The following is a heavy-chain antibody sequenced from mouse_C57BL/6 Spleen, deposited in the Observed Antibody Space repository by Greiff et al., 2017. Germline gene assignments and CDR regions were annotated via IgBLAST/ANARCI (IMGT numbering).Heavy chain of an antibody. CDR3: TQTAQATFEAWFAY. Sequence: VQLKESGTVLARPGASVKMSCKTSGYTFTSYWMHWVKQRPGQGLEWIGAIYPGNGYTSYNQKFKGKAKLTAVTSASTAYMALSSLTNEDSAVYYCTQTAQATFEAWFAYWGQGTLVTVSA. CDR1: GYTFTSYW. CDR2: IYPGNGYT. V-gene: IGHV1-5*01. J-gene: IGHJ3*01. D-gene: IGHD3-2*02.